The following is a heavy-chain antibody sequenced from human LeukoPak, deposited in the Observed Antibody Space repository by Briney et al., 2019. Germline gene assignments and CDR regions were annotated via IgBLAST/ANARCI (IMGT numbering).Heavy chain of an antibody. J-gene: IGHJ3*02. CDR3: ARGRSITILRGVAISDGFDI. V-gene: IGHV3-21*06. CDR2: IAISSDDI. Sequence: PGGSLRLSCAASGFTFSTYSMNWVRQAPGKGLERVSSIAISSDDIYYAGSLKGRFTISRDNAKNSLYLHMNSLRPDDTAVYYCARGRSITILRGVAISDGFDIWGQGTKVTVS. D-gene: IGHD3-10*01. CDR1: GFTFSTYS.